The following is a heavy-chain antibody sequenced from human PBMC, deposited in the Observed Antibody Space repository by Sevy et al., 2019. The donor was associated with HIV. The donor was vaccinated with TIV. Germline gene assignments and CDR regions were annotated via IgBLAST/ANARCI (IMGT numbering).Heavy chain of an antibody. CDR3: AKGDASYYGMDV. J-gene: IGHJ6*02. Sequence: GGSLRLSCAASGFSFSSYWMHWVRQVPGKGLEWVSGISGSGGSTYYADSVKGRFTISRDKSKKALYLQMNSLRAEDTAVYYCAKGDASYYGMDVWGQGTTVTVSS. D-gene: IGHD1-26*01. CDR1: GFSFSSYW. CDR2: ISGSGGST. V-gene: IGHV3-23*01.